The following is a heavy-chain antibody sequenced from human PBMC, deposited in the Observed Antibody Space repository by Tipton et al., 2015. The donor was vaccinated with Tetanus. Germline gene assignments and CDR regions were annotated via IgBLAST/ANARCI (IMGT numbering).Heavy chain of an antibody. V-gene: IGHV4-4*02. CDR1: GGSISSSNW. J-gene: IGHJ3*02. D-gene: IGHD6-13*01. Sequence: TLSLTCAVSGGSISSSNWWSWVRQPPGKGLEWIGEIYHSGSTNYNPSLKSRVTISVDTSKNQFSLKLSSVTAADTAVYYCARDNGEGSSSWTGGAFDIWGQGTMVTVSS. CDR3: ARDNGEGSSSWTGGAFDI. CDR2: IYHSGST.